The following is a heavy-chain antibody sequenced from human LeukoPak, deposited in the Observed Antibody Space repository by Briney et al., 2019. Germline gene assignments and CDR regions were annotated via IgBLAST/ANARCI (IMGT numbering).Heavy chain of an antibody. CDR3: AGGNSMNV. V-gene: IGHV3-7*03. CDR2: IKKDGSGI. CDR1: EFPFSDSW. Sequence: PGGSLRLSCAVSEFPFSDSWMYWVRQAPGKGLEGVANIKKDGSGISCDSVQGRFIISRDNAKNSLYLQMNSLRVEDTAVYFCAGGNSMNVWGKGTAVTVSS. J-gene: IGHJ6*04. D-gene: IGHD1/OR15-1a*01.